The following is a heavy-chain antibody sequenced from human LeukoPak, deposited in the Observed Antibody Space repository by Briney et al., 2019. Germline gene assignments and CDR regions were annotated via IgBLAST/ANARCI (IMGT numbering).Heavy chain of an antibody. D-gene: IGHD2-15*01. CDR2: INSDGSST. CDR1: GFTFSSYW. J-gene: IGHJ4*02. CDR3: ARETSGSFPY. Sequence: PGGSLRLSCTASGFTFSSYWMQWVRQAPGKGLVWVSRINSDGSSTSYADSVKGRFTISRDNSKNTLYLQMNNLSAEDTAVYYCARETSGSFPYWGQGTLVTVSS. V-gene: IGHV3-74*01.